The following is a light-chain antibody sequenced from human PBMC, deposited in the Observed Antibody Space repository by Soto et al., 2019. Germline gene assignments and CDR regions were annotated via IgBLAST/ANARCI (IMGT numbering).Light chain of an antibody. CDR3: QQSYSTPVT. CDR2: AAS. CDR1: QTVSTS. Sequence: DIQMTQSPSSLSASVGDRVTITCRASQTVSTSLNWYQQKPGKAPNLLIYAASSLQSGVPSRFSGRGSGTDFTLIISSLQPEDFATYYCQQSYSTPVTFGQGTRLENK. J-gene: IGKJ5*01. V-gene: IGKV1-39*01.